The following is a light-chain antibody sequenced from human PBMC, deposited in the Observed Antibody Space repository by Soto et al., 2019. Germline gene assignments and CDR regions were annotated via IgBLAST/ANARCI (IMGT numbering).Light chain of an antibody. V-gene: IGKV1-5*01. CDR3: QQYISYPYT. Sequence: DIQMTQFPSTLSASVGDRVTITCRASQTTSTWLAWYQQKPGTAPKLLIYDASSLEGGVPSRFSASGSGTEFTLTISSLQPDDLATYYCQQYISYPYTFGQGTKVDIK. CDR1: QTTSTW. J-gene: IGKJ2*01. CDR2: DAS.